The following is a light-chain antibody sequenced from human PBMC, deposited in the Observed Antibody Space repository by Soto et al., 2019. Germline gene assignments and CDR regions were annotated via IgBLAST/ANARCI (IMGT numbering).Light chain of an antibody. CDR1: SSDVGGYNY. Sequence: QSALTQPPSASGSPGQSVTISCTGTSSDVGGYNYVSWYQQHPGKAPKLMIYEVSKRPSGVPDRFSGSKSGNTVSLTVSGLEAEAEADYYCSSYAGSNNVVFGGGTKLTVL. CDR3: SSYAGSNNVV. V-gene: IGLV2-8*01. J-gene: IGLJ2*01. CDR2: EVS.